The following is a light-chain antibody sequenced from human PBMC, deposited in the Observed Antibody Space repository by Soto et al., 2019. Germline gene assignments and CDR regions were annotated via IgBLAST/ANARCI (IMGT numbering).Light chain of an antibody. CDR3: QHYYSYPWT. J-gene: IGKJ1*01. Sequence: DIQMTQSPSTLSASVGDRVTITCRASQSISSWLAWYQQKPGKAPKLLIYKASTLESGVQSRFSGSGSGTEFTLTISSLQPDYFATYYCQHYYSYPWTFGQGTKVEIK. CDR1: QSISSW. V-gene: IGKV1-5*03. CDR2: KAS.